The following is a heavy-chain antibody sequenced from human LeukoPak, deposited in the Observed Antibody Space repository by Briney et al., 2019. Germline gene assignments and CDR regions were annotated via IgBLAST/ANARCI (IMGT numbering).Heavy chain of an antibody. Sequence: SETLSLTCTVSGGSISSSSYYWGWIRQPPGKGLEWIGSIYYSGSTYYNPSLKSRFTISVDTSKNQFSLKLSSVTAADTAVYYCARVRYYFDYWGQGTLVTVSS. J-gene: IGHJ4*02. D-gene: IGHD4-17*01. CDR2: IYYSGST. CDR1: GGSISSSSYY. V-gene: IGHV4-39*07. CDR3: ARVRYYFDY.